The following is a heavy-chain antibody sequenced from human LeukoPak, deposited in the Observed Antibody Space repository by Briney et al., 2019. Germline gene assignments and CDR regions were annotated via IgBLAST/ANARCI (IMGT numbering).Heavy chain of an antibody. J-gene: IGHJ4*02. CDR2: ISSSSKTI. CDR3: ARDQGIFDY. CDR1: GFTFSIYS. Sequence: GGPLRLSCATSGFTFSIYSMNWVRQAPGKGLEGGSYISSSSKTIYYADSVKGRFTISRDNDKNSLYLQMNSLRDEDSAVYYCARDQGIFDYWGQGTLVNVSS. V-gene: IGHV3-48*02.